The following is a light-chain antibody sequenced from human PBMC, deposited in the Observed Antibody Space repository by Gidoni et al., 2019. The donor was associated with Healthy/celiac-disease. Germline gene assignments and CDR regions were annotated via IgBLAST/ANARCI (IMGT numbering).Light chain of an antibody. CDR1: QSVISY. Sequence: EIVLTHSPATLSLSPGERATLSCRASQSVISYLAWYQQKPGQAPRLLIYDASNRATGIPARFSGSGSGTDFTLTISSLEPEDFAVYYCQQRSNWPPLAFGPGTKVDIK. CDR2: DAS. J-gene: IGKJ3*01. CDR3: QQRSNWPPLA. V-gene: IGKV3-11*01.